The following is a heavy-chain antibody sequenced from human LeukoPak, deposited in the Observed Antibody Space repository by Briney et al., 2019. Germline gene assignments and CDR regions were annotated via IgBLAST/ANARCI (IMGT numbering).Heavy chain of an antibody. D-gene: IGHD5-12*01. CDR2: IYYSGST. V-gene: IGHV4-30-4*08. CDR1: GGSISSGDYY. CDR3: ARSGYGACFDY. Sequence: SETLSLTCTVSGGSISSGDYYWRWIRQPPGKGLEWLGYIYYSGSTYYNPSLKSRVTISVDTSKNQFSLKLSSVTAADTAVYYCARSGYGACFDYWGQGTLVTVSS. J-gene: IGHJ4*02.